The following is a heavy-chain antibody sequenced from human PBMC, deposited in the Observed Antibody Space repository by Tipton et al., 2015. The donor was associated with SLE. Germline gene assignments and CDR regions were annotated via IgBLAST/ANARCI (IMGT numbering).Heavy chain of an antibody. CDR3: ARWEFYVSYHYGMDV. V-gene: IGHV4-59*11. D-gene: IGHD3-16*01. Sequence: TLSLTCTVSGGSISSHYWSWIRQPPGKGLEWIGYIYYSGNTNYSPSLKSRVTISVDTSKNQFSLKLTSVTAADTAVYYCARWEFYVSYHYGMDVWGQGTTVTVSS. CDR1: GGSISSHY. J-gene: IGHJ6*02. CDR2: IYYSGNT.